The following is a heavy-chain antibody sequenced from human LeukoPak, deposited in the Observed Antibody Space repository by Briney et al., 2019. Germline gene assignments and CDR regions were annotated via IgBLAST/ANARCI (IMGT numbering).Heavy chain of an antibody. CDR2: ISYDGSNK. CDR3: AKVSSGWEVATFDI. Sequence: GGSLRLSCAASGFTFSSYGMHWVRQAPGKGLEWVAVISYDGSNKYYADSVKGRFTISRDNSKNTLYLQMNSLRADDTAVYYCAKVSSGWEVATFDIWGQGTMVTVSS. V-gene: IGHV3-30*18. D-gene: IGHD6-19*01. J-gene: IGHJ3*02. CDR1: GFTFSSYG.